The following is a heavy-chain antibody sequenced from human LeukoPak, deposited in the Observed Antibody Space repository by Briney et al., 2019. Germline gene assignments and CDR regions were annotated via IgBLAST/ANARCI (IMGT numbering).Heavy chain of an antibody. Sequence: GGSLRLSCAASGFTFSSYWMHWVRQAPGKALVWVSRINSDGSSTSYADSVKGRFTISRDNAKNTLYLQMNSLRAEDTAVYYCARVPYGSGSFNWFDPWGQGTLVTVSS. CDR1: GFTFSSYW. V-gene: IGHV3-74*01. CDR2: INSDGSST. J-gene: IGHJ5*02. CDR3: ARVPYGSGSFNWFDP. D-gene: IGHD3-10*01.